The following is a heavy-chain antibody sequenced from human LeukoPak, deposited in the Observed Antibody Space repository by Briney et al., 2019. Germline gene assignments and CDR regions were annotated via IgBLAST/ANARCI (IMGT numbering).Heavy chain of an antibody. J-gene: IGHJ6*03. CDR3: ARRLYYYYYYMDV. V-gene: IGHV3-21*01. Sequence: GGSLRLSCAASGFTFSSYGMTWVRQAPGKGLEWVSAISGSGANTYYADSVKGRFTISRDNAKNSLYLQMNSLRAEDTAVYYCARRLYYYYYYMDVWGKGTTVTISS. CDR2: ISGSGANT. CDR1: GFTFSSYG.